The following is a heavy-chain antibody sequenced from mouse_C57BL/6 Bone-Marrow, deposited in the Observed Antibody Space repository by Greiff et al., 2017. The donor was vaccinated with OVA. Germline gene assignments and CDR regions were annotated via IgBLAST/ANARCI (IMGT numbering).Heavy chain of an antibody. Sequence: VQLQQSGPELVKPGASVKISCKASGYTFTDYYMNWVKQSHGKSLEWIGDINPNNGGTSYNQKFKGKATLTVDKSSSTAYMELRSLTSEDSAVYYCARRDYEGGFAYWGQGTLVTVSA. CDR3: ARRDYEGGFAY. V-gene: IGHV1-26*01. CDR1: GYTFTDYY. D-gene: IGHD2-4*01. J-gene: IGHJ3*01. CDR2: INPNNGGT.